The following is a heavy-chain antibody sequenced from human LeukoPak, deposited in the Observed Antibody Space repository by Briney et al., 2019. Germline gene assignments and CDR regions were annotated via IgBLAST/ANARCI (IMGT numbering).Heavy chain of an antibody. V-gene: IGHV3-7*01. D-gene: IGHD3-22*01. CDR2: IKHDGSEI. CDR1: GFLFSNYW. CDR3: ARDPYYYDSSGYYGEGFDY. Sequence: PGGSLRLSCAASGFLFSNYWMTWVRQTPGKGLEWVANIKHDGSEIDYVDSVKGRFTISRDNAKSSLYLQMNRLRAEDTAVYYCARDPYYYDSSGYYGEGFDYWGQGTLVTVSS. J-gene: IGHJ4*02.